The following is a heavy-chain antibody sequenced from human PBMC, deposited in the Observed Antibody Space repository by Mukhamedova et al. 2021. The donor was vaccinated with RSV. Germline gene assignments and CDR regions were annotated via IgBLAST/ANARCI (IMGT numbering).Heavy chain of an antibody. V-gene: IGHV4-59*01. Sequence: GKALEWMGYVHYGGSTNYNPSLKSRVTISVDTSKNQFSLELSSVTAADTAVYYCARGGGQKGGWFGPWSQGTLVTVSS. J-gene: IGHJ5*02. D-gene: IGHD3-10*01. CDR2: VHYGGST. CDR3: ARGGGQKGGWFGP.